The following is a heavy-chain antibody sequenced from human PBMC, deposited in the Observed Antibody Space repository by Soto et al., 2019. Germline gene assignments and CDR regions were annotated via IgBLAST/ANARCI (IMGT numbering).Heavy chain of an antibody. D-gene: IGHD3-10*01. Sequence: PSETLSLTCTVSGDSISRNGFFWTWIRQHPGKGLAWIGYIYNSGSSYYNPSLKSRVIISVDTSKNHFSLTLTAVTAADTAVYYCARGTMLRGPGYYYAMDVWGQGTTVTV. CDR1: GDSISRNGFF. V-gene: IGHV4-31*03. CDR2: IYNSGSS. CDR3: ARGTMLRGPGYYYAMDV. J-gene: IGHJ6*02.